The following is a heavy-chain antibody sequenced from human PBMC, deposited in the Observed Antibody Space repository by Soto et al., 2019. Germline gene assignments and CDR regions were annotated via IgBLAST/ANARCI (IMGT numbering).Heavy chain of an antibody. D-gene: IGHD2-21*02. J-gene: IGHJ4*02. Sequence: SETLSLTCNVSGDSISSGADYWNWIRQSPGKGLEWIGYIYYTGNTYYNPSLRSRLTISVDRSKNQFSLRLTSVTAADTAVYYCARGCGNGDCFFAFWGQGTLVTVSS. CDR1: GDSISSGADY. CDR2: IYYTGNT. CDR3: ARGCGNGDCFFAF. V-gene: IGHV4-30-4*01.